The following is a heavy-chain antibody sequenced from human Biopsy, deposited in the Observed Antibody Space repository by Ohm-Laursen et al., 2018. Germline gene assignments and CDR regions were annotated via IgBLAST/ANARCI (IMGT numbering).Heavy chain of an antibody. CDR3: ARHAPSYSGSYWRYFDL. V-gene: IGHV4-59*08. D-gene: IGHD1-26*01. Sequence: TLSLTCTVSGGSISSYYWSWIRQPPGRGLEWIGYIYYTGSTNYNPSLKIRVTISVDTSVNHLSLRLTSVTAADTAVYYCARHAPSYSGSYWRYFDLWGRGTLVTVSS. J-gene: IGHJ2*01. CDR1: GGSISSYY. CDR2: IYYTGST.